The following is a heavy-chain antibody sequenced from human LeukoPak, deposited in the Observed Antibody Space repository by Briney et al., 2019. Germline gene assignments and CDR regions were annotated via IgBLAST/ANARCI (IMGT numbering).Heavy chain of an antibody. CDR2: INPSGGRT. Sequence: ALVKVSCKASGYTFTSYHIHWVRQAPGQGLEWMGVINPSGGRTSYAQRLQARVTMTRDMSTTTVYMELSSLRSEDTAVYYCARAPGEGGYDSEYMDVWGKGTTVTVSS. D-gene: IGHD5-12*01. J-gene: IGHJ6*03. V-gene: IGHV1-46*01. CDR1: GYTFTSYH. CDR3: ARAPGEGGYDSEYMDV.